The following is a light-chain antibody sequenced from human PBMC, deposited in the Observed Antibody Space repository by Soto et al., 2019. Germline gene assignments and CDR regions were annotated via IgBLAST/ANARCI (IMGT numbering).Light chain of an antibody. CDR1: QDISTA. CDR3: HQFNNPIT. J-gene: IGKJ5*01. CDR2: GAS. V-gene: IGKV1D-13*01. Sequence: AIQLTQSPSSLSASVLDRVTVGCRASQDISTALAWYQQKPGKPPKVLIYGASTLENGVPSRFIGSGSGTDFTLTISSLLPEDFATYYCHQFNNPITFGQGTRLEI.